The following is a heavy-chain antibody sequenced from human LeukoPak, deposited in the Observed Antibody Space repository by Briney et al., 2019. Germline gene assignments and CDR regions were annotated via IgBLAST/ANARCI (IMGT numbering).Heavy chain of an antibody. Sequence: PGGSLILSCAVSGFTFSSYEMNWVRQAPGKGLEWVSYISSGGSAIYYADSVRGRFTISRDNARNSLYLQMNSLRIEDTAVYYCVSGYRNGVDYWGQGILVTVSS. V-gene: IGHV3-48*03. CDR3: VSGYRNGVDY. CDR1: GFTFSSYE. CDR2: ISSGGSAI. J-gene: IGHJ4*02. D-gene: IGHD5-12*01.